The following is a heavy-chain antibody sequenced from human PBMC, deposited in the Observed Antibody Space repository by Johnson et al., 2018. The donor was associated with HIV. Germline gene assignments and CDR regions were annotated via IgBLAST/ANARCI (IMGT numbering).Heavy chain of an antibody. V-gene: IGHV3-30*03. CDR3: ARVVRKGGAHHDAFDI. CDR2: ISFDGNLK. Sequence: SLTLSCVASGLSFSNFGIHWVRQAPGKGPEWVAVISFDGNLKKYADSVKGRFTISRDNSKNTLYLQMNSLRAEDTAVYYCARVVRKGGAHHDAFDIWGQGTMVTVSS. J-gene: IGHJ3*02. D-gene: IGHD1-26*01. CDR1: GLSFSNFG.